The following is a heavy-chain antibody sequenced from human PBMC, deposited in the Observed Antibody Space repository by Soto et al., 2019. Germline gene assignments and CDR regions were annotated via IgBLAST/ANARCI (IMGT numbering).Heavy chain of an antibody. Sequence: ASVKVSCKASGYTFTSYGISWVRQAPGQGLEWMGWISAYNGNTNYAQKLQGRVTMTTDTSTSTAYMELRSLRSDDTAVYYCARDSLLWFGAPTRYYYYGMDFWGQGTTVTVSS. V-gene: IGHV1-18*01. CDR3: ARDSLLWFGAPTRYYYYGMDF. J-gene: IGHJ6*02. CDR2: ISAYNGNT. D-gene: IGHD3-10*01. CDR1: GYTFTSYG.